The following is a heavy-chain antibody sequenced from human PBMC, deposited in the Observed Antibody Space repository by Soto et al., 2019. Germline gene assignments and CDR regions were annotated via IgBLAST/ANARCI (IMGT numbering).Heavy chain of an antibody. J-gene: IGHJ3*02. V-gene: IGHV1-69*02. CDR3: TIGSWSGEVFDI. Sequence: QVQLAQSGAEVKKPGSSVKVSCKDSGGTLSIYTMFWVRQAPGQGLEWMGRIIPMLGIRNYAQRFQDRVTITADKSTATAHMELSSLRSEDTALYYCTIGSWSGEVFDIWGQGTMVTVSS. CDR1: GGTLSIYT. D-gene: IGHD2-21*01. CDR2: IIPMLGIR.